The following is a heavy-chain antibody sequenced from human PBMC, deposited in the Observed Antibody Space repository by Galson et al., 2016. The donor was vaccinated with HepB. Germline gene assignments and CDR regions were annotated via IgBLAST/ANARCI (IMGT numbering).Heavy chain of an antibody. J-gene: IGHJ4*02. CDR3: ATSGYTGYDYPY. D-gene: IGHD5-12*01. CDR1: GFTFSTYA. CDR2: ISGSGDIT. Sequence: SLRLSCAASGFTFSTYAMAWVRQAPGRGLDWVSVISGSGDITYYSDSVKGRFTISRDNSKNALYVQMNSLGAEDTAIYYCATSGYTGYDYPYWGQGTLVTVSS. V-gene: IGHV3-23*01.